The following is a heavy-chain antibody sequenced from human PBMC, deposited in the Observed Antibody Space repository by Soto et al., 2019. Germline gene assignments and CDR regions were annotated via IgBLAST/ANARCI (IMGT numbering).Heavy chain of an antibody. CDR2: IYYTGSA. V-gene: IGHV4-30-4*01. CDR1: GGSISRGDYY. CDR3: ASGGSSNWFDP. J-gene: IGHJ5*02. D-gene: IGHD1-26*01. Sequence: SETLSVTCTVSGGSISRGDYYWSWIRQPPGKGLEWIGYIYYTGSAYYNPSLKSRVTMSVDTSKNQFSLKVTSVTAADTAVYYCASGGSSNWFDPWGQGTLVTVS.